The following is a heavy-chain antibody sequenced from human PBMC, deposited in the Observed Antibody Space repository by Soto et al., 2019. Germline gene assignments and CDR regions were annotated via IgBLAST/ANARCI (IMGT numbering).Heavy chain of an antibody. D-gene: IGHD3-10*01. J-gene: IGHJ6*02. CDR1: GGSFSGYY. Sequence: SETLSLTCAVYGGSFSGYYWSWIRQPPGKGLEWIGEINHSGSTNYNPSLKSRVTISVDTSKNQFSLKLSSVTAADTAVYYCARFNSGSYRVYYYYYGMDVWGQGTKVTVSS. CDR3: ARFNSGSYRVYYYYYGMDV. CDR2: INHSGST. V-gene: IGHV4-34*01.